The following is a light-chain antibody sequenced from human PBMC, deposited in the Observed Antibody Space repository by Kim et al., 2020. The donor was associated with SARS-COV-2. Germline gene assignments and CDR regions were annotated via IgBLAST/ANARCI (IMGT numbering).Light chain of an antibody. CDR1: QSISCG. J-gene: IGKJ1*01. CDR3: QQYSNRWT. CDR2: DAS. V-gene: IGKV1-5*01. Sequence: DIQMTQSPSTLSASVGDKVTITCRASQSISCGVAWYQQKPGTAPKLLIYDASSLESGVPSRFSGSGSGTDFTLIVSSLQPDDFATYYCQQYSNRWTFGQGTKVEIK.